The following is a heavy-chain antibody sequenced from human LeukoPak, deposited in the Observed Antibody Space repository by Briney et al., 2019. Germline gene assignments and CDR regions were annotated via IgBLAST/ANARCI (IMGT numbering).Heavy chain of an antibody. CDR1: GFTFSSYW. CDR3: ARDLPYSSSWLGYYYYYGMDV. J-gene: IGHJ6*02. D-gene: IGHD6-13*01. CDR2: INSDGSST. Sequence: GGSLRLSCAASGFTFSSYWMHWVRQAPGKGLVWVSRINSDGSSTSYADSVKGRFTISRDNAKNTLYLQMNSLRAEDTAVYYCARDLPYSSSWLGYYYYYGMDVWGQGTTVTVSS. V-gene: IGHV3-74*01.